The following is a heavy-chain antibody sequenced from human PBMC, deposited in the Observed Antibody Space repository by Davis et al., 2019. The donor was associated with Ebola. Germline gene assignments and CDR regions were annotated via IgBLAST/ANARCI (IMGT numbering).Heavy chain of an antibody. CDR1: GFTFSSYA. J-gene: IGHJ4*02. D-gene: IGHD3-10*01. CDR3: ARAPLWFGESTSLYYFDY. CDR2: ISGSGGST. Sequence: GESLKISCAASGFTFSSYAMSWVRQAPGKGLEWVSAISGSGGSTYYADSVKGRFTISRDNSKNTLYLQMNSLRAEDTAVYYCARAPLWFGESTSLYYFDYWGQGTLVTVSS. V-gene: IGHV3-23*01.